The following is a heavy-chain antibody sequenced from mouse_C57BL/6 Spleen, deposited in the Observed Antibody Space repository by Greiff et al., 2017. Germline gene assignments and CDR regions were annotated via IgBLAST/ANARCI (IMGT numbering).Heavy chain of an antibody. J-gene: IGHJ3*01. D-gene: IGHD3-2*02. Sequence: QVQLQQSGAELVKPGASVKISCKASGYAFSSYWMNWVKQRPGKGLEWIGQIYPGDGDTNYNGKFKGKATLTADKSSSTAYMQLSSLTSEDSAVYFCARNELDSSGYVGFAYWGQGTLVTVSA. CDR2: IYPGDGDT. CDR1: GYAFSSYW. CDR3: ARNELDSSGYVGFAY. V-gene: IGHV1-80*01.